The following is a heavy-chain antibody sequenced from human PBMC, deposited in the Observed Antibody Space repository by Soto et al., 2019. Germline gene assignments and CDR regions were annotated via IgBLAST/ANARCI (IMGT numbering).Heavy chain of an antibody. CDR3: AQVPYDSVWGSYRPTSSSDY. J-gene: IGHJ4*02. D-gene: IGHD3-16*02. V-gene: IGHV3-21*01. CDR2: ISSSSSNI. CDR1: GFTFSSYS. Sequence: PGGSLRLSCAASGFTFSSYSMNWVRQAPGKGLEWVSSISSSSSNIYYADSVRGRFTISRDNAKNSLYLQMNSLRAEDTAVYYGAQVPYDSVWGSYRPTSSSDYWGQGTLVTVSS.